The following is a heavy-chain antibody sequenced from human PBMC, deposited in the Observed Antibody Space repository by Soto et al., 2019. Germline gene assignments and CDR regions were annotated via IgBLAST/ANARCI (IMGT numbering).Heavy chain of an antibody. D-gene: IGHD3-22*01. CDR1: GGSVSSNSYY. CDR2: IFHSGST. J-gene: IGHJ5*02. V-gene: IGHV4-61*05. CDR3: VRTGKFYYYDNSFLPFDP. Sequence: PSETLTINGTVVGGSVSSNSYYWSWIRQPPGKEQEWIGYIFHSGSTNYNSSLKSRVTISIDKSKNQFSLKLKSVTAADTAVYFFVRTGKFYYYDNSFLPFDPWGQGTLVTLSS.